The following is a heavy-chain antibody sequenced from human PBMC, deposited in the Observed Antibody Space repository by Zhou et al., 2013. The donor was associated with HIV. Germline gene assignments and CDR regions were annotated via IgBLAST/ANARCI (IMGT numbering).Heavy chain of an antibody. CDR2: MAPNSDVT. CDR3: ATYGPGYNWMYK. J-gene: IGHJ4*02. CDR1: GYTLTGYY. Sequence: QVQLVQSGTEMKKPGASVKVSCKASGYTLTGYYMHWVRQAPGQGLEWMGWMAPNSDVTNYAPKLQGRVTMTRDTSISTAYMELSSLRSDDTAVYYCATYGPGYNWMYKWGQGTLVTVSS. V-gene: IGHV1-2*02. D-gene: IGHD1-20*01.